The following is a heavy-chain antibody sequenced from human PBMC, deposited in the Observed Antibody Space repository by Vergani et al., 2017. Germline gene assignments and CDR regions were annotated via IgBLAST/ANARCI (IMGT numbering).Heavy chain of an antibody. J-gene: IGHJ4*02. CDR3: AREGNYYDSTGFGPGGSFD. Sequence: QVQLVQSGAEVKKPGSSVKVSCKASGVTFSSYAISWVRQAPGQGLEWMGGIIPIFGTANYAQKFQGRVTITADESTSTAYMELISLRPEDTAVYYCAREGNYYDSTGFGPGGSFDWGPGTLVTVSS. V-gene: IGHV1-69*01. CDR1: GVTFSSYA. CDR2: IIPIFGTA. D-gene: IGHD3-22*01.